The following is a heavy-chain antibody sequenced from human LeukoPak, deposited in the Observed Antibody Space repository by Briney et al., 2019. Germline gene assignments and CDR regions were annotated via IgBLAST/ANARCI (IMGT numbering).Heavy chain of an antibody. CDR2: INPKTGGI. Sequence: ASLKVSCKSSGYTFTGYYMHWVRQAPGQGVEWMGWINPKTGGIKYAQKVQGRGTMTREKAIRGAYMEMRRLRCEERGVYYCARDPYSNYFDYWGQGTLVTVSS. V-gene: IGHV1-2*02. J-gene: IGHJ4*02. D-gene: IGHD5-18*01. CDR3: ARDPYSNYFDY. CDR1: GYTFTGYY.